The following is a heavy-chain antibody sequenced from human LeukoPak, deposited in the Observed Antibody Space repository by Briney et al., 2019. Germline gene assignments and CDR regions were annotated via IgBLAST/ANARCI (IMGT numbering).Heavy chain of an antibody. CDR3: ARQYSTNWYDDRGWFDP. CDR2: IYHSGST. V-gene: IGHV4-4*02. CDR1: GGSISSSNW. D-gene: IGHD6-13*01. Sequence: PSGTLSLTCAVSGGSISSSNWWSWVRQPPGKGLEWIGEIYHSGSTSYNPSLKSRVTISVDTSKNQFSLKLSSVTAADTAFYYCARQYSTNWYDDRGWFDPWGQGTLVTVSS. J-gene: IGHJ5*02.